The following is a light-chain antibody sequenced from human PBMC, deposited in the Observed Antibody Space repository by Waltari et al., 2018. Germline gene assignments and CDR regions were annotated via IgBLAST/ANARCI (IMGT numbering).Light chain of an antibody. J-gene: IGLJ2*01. Sequence: QSVLTQPPSASGTPGQRITASCSGSRSNLGSNPVNWYQQLPGTAPKLLIYKNNRRPSGVPDRFSGSKSGTSASLAISGLQSEDEADYFCATWDNGLNGVVFGGGSKVTVL. V-gene: IGLV1-44*01. CDR1: RSNLGSNP. CDR3: ATWDNGLNGVV. CDR2: KNN.